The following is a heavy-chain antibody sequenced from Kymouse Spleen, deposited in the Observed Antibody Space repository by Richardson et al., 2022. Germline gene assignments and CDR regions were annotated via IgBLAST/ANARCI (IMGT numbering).Heavy chain of an antibody. CDR1: GGSISSSSYY. Sequence: QLQLQESGPGLVKPSETLSLTCTVSGGSISSSSYYWGWIRQPPGKGLEWIGSIYYSGSTYYNPSLKSRVTISVDTSKNQFSLKLSSVTAADTAVYYCARQGEVTTSFDYWGQGTLVTVSS. CDR2: IYYSGST. J-gene: IGHJ4*02. V-gene: IGHV4-39*01. D-gene: IGHD4-11,IGHD4-11*01. CDR3: ARQGEVTTSFDY.